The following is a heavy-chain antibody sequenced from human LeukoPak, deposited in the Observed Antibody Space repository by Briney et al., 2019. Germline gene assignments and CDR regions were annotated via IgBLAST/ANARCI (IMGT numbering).Heavy chain of an antibody. Sequence: ASVKVSCKASGYTFSSYDINWVRQATGQGLERMGWMNPNSDRRGYAKKFQGRVSMTRDTSTGTAYMELSSLRSDDTAVYYCARRSGSYANFDYWGQGTLVTVSS. J-gene: IGHJ4*02. CDR3: ARRSGSYANFDY. D-gene: IGHD1-26*01. V-gene: IGHV1-8*01. CDR2: MNPNSDRR. CDR1: GYTFSSYD.